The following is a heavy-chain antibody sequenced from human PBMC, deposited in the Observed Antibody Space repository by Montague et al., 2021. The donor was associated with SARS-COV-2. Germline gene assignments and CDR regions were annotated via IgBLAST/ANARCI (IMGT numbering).Heavy chain of an antibody. Sequence: SETLSLTCSSLGWSNSGSDRKSTRLNSGHMMNSYADINYSGSTNNNPSLKTRVTISIDTSKNQFSLKLSSVTAADTAVYYCARGQEVYAINGDLNYWGQGTLVAVSS. CDR3: ARGQEVYAINGDLNY. D-gene: IGHD2-8*01. V-gene: IGHV4-34*01. CDR1: GWSNSGSD. CDR2: INYSGST. J-gene: IGHJ4*02.